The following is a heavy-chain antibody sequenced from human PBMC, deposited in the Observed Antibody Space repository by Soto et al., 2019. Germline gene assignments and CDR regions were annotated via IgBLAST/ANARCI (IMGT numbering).Heavy chain of an antibody. CDR1: GFTFAGYA. J-gene: IGHJ4*02. D-gene: IGHD1-7*01. Sequence: EVQLLESGGGLVQPGGSLRLSCESSGFTFAGYAINWVRQAPGKGLEWVSAMSGSGAKTFYADSVKGRFTISRDNSKNKVYLKINSVRGDDTAIYFCAKDGGGGNYGVLKDFEYWGQGTLVTVPS. CDR3: AKDGGGGNYGVLKDFEY. V-gene: IGHV3-23*01. CDR2: MSGSGAKT.